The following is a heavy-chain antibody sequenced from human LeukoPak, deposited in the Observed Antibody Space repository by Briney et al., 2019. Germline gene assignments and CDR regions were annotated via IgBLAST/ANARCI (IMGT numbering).Heavy chain of an antibody. CDR1: RFTFSTYW. J-gene: IGHJ4*02. D-gene: IGHD6-19*01. CDR2: IQTDGSRT. V-gene: IGHV3-74*01. Sequence: GGSLRLSCVASRFTFSTYWIHWVRQAPRKGLVWVSHIQTDGSRTSYSDSVRGRLTISRDNAKNTLYLQVNSLRAEDTAVYYCVQFSEDYWGQGIMVTVSS. CDR3: VQFSEDY.